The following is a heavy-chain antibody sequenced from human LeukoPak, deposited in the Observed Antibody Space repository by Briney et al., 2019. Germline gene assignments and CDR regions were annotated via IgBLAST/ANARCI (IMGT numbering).Heavy chain of an antibody. CDR2: IRQDGSDK. J-gene: IGHJ4*02. V-gene: IGHV3-7*01. D-gene: IGHD5-12*01. CDR1: GFTFSTYL. CDR3: ARRPRRDGYNFDY. Sequence: GGSLRLSCATSGFTFSTYLMSWVRQAPGKGLEWVAHIRQDGSDKYYVDSVKGRFTISRDNAKNSLYLQMNSLRAEDTAVYYCARRPRRDGYNFDYWGQGTLVTVSS.